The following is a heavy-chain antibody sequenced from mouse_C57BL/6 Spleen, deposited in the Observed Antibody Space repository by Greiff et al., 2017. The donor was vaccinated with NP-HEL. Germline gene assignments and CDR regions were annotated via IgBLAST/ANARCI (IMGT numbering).Heavy chain of an antibody. D-gene: IGHD2-5*01. J-gene: IGHJ2*01. Sequence: LVESGAELVKPGASVKMSCKASGYTFTTYPIEWMKQNHGKSLEWIGNFHPYNDDTKYNEKFKGKATLTVEKSSSTVYLELSRLTSDDSAVYYCARSYSNYPSFDYWGQGTTLTVSS. CDR3: ARSYSNYPSFDY. CDR1: GYTFTTYP. CDR2: FHPYNDDT. V-gene: IGHV1-47*01.